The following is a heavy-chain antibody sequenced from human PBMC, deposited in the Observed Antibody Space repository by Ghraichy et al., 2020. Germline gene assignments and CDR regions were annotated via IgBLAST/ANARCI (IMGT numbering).Heavy chain of an antibody. J-gene: IGHJ3*02. D-gene: IGHD3-3*01. Sequence: GGSLRLSCAASGFTFSSYWMHWVRQAPGKGLVWVSRINSDGSSTSNADSVKGRFTISRDNAKITLYLQMNSLRAEDKAVYYCARADYDFWSGLIWGQGTMVNVSS. CDR1: GFTFSSYW. CDR2: INSDGSST. V-gene: IGHV3-74*01. CDR3: ARADYDFWSGLI.